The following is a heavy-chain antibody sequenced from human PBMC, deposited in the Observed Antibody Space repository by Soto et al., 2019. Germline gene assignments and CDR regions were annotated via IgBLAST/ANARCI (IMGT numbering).Heavy chain of an antibody. CDR3: ATYSGSFQF. V-gene: IGHV3-7*03. CDR1: GLTFSRYW. D-gene: IGHD1-26*01. CDR2: IKQDGSEK. Sequence: GGSLRLSCAASGLTFSRYWMCWVRQAPGKGLEWVANIKQDGSEKSFVDSVKGRFTISRDNAKNSLYLQMNSLRAGDTAVYYCATYSGSFQFWGQGTLVTVSS. J-gene: IGHJ1*01.